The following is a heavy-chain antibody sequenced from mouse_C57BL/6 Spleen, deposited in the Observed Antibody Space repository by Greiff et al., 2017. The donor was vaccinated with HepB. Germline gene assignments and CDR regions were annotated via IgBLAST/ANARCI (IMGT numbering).Heavy chain of an antibody. CDR1: GFTFSSYG. D-gene: IGHD1-1*01. CDR2: ISSGGSYT. V-gene: IGHV5-6*01. Sequence: VQLQQSGGDLVKPGGSLKLSCAASGFTFSSYGMSWVRQTPDKRLEWVATISSGGSYTYYPDSVKGRFTISRDNAKNTLYLQMSSLKSEDTAMYYCARRTTVVANWYFDVWGTGTTVTVSS. CDR3: ARRTTVVANWYFDV. J-gene: IGHJ1*03.